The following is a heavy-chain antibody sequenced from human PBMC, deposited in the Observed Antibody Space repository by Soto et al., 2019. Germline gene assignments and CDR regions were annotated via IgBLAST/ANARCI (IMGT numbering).Heavy chain of an antibody. CDR1: GGSISSYY. CDR3: ARDLRDGVITRFDP. V-gene: IGHV4-59*01. D-gene: IGHD3-22*01. CDR2: IYYSGST. J-gene: IGHJ5*02. Sequence: KPSETLSRSCTVSGGSISSYYWSWIRQPPGKGLEWIGYIYYSGSTNYNPSLKSRVTISVDTSKNQFSLKLSSVTAADTAVYYCARDLRDGVITRFDPWGQGTLVTVSS.